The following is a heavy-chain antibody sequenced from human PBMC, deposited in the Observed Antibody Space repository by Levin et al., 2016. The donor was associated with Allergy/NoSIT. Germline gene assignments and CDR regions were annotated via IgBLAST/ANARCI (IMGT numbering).Heavy chain of an antibody. J-gene: IGHJ6*02. Sequence: GESLKISCAASGFTFSSYWMSWVRQAPGKGLEWVANIKQDGSEKYYVDSVKGRFTISRDNAKNSLYLQMNSLRAEDTAVYYCARDAVAGLYYYYGVDVWGQGTTVTVSS. V-gene: IGHV3-7*01. CDR2: IKQDGSEK. CDR1: GFTFSSYW. D-gene: IGHD6-19*01. CDR3: ARDAVAGLYYYYGVDV.